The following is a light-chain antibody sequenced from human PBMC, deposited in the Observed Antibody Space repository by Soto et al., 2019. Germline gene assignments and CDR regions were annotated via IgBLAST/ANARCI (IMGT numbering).Light chain of an antibody. CDR3: GTWDSSLSTWV. J-gene: IGLJ3*02. V-gene: IGLV1-51*01. CDR2: DKN. Sequence: QSVLTQPPSVSAAPGQTVSISCSGSSSNVGNNYVSWYRLLPGTAPKLLIYDKNERPSGIPDRFSGSRSGSSATLVITGLQTGDEADYYCGTWDSSLSTWVFGGGTKLTVL. CDR1: SSNVGNNY.